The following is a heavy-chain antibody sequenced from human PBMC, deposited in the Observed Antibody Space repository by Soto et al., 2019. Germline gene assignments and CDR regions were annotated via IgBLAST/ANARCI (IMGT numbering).Heavy chain of an antibody. D-gene: IGHD3-3*01. CDR2: IYHSGSI. V-gene: IGHV4-61*08. CDR1: GGSVGAAGDT. J-gene: IGHJ6*02. CDR3: ARDNRLRYDFWSGYDRMAWGDYYYYGMDV. Sequence: SGTLSLTWAISGGSVGAAGDTWSWIRQPPGGGLEWIGYIYHSGSINYNPSLKSRVTISVDTSKNQFSLKLSSVTAADTAVYYCARDNRLRYDFWSGYDRMAWGDYYYYGMDVWGHGTTVTVSS.